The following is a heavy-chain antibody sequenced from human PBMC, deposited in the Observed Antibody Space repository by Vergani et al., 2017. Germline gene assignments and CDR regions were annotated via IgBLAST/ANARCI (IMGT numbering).Heavy chain of an antibody. CDR3: ARGRFERGRIAARWGYLDY. V-gene: IGHV1-69*04. Sequence: QVQLVQSGAEVKKPGSSVKVSCKASGGTFSSYAISWVRQAPGQGLEWMGRIIPILGIANYAQKFQGRVTITADKSTSTAYMELSSLRSEDTAVYYCARGRFERGRIAARWGYLDYWGQGNLVIVSS. CDR1: GGTFSSYA. J-gene: IGHJ4*02. D-gene: IGHD6-6*01. CDR2: IIPILGIA.